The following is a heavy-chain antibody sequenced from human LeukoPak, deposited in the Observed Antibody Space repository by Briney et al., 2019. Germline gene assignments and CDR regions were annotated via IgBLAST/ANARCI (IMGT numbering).Heavy chain of an antibody. CDR2: ISAYNGNT. CDR1: GYTFTSYG. J-gene: IGHJ5*02. CDR3: ARPPTQFGDNWFDP. V-gene: IGHV1-18*01. D-gene: IGHD3-10*01. Sequence: ASVKVSCKASGYTFTSYGISWVRQAPGQGLEWMGWISAYNGNTNYAQKLQGRVTMTTDTSTSTAYMELRSLRSDDTAVYYCARPPTQFGDNWFDPWGQGTLVTVSS.